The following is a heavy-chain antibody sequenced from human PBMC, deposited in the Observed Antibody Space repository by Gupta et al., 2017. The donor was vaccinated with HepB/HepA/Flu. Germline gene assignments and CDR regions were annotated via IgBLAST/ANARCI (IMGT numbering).Heavy chain of an antibody. CDR2: INHSGST. Sequence: QVQLQQWGAGLLKPSETLSLTCAVYGGSFSGYYWSWIRQPPGKGLEWIGEINHSGSTNYNPSLKSRVTISVDTSKNQFSLKLSSVTAADTAVYYCASSGLQRKRYMDVWGKGTTVTVSS. J-gene: IGHJ6*03. D-gene: IGHD4-11*01. V-gene: IGHV4-34*01. CDR3: ASSGLQRKRYMDV. CDR1: GGSFSGYY.